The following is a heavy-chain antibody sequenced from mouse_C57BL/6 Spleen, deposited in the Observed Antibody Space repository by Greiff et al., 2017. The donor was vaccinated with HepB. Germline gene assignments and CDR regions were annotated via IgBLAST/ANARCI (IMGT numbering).Heavy chain of an antibody. V-gene: IGHV1-69*01. Sequence: VKLQQPGAELVMPGASVKLSCKASGYTFTSYWMHWVKQRPGQGLEWIGEIDPSDSYTNYNQKFKGKSTLTVDKSSSTAYMQLSSLTSEDSAVYYCARPLYGSYWYFDVWGTGTTVTVSS. D-gene: IGHD1-1*01. CDR1: GYTFTSYW. CDR3: ARPLYGSYWYFDV. J-gene: IGHJ1*03. CDR2: IDPSDSYT.